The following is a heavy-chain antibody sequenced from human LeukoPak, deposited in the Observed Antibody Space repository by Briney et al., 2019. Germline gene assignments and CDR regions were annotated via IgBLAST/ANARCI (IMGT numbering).Heavy chain of an antibody. CDR3: AGYDSSGYYYGDY. J-gene: IGHJ4*02. V-gene: IGHV4-39*07. Sequence: SETLSLTCTVSGGSIGRSSYYWGWIRQPPGRGLEWIGNIYYSGSTYYNPSLKSRVTISVDTSKNQFSLKLSSVTAADTAVYYCAGYDSSGYYYGDYWGQGTLVTVSS. CDR2: IYYSGST. D-gene: IGHD3-22*01. CDR1: GGSIGRSSYY.